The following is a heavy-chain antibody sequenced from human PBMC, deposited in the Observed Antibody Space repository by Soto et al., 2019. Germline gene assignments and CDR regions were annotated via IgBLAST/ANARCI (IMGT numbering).Heavy chain of an antibody. J-gene: IGHJ4*02. CDR3: TTGAGYSSSWSDY. CDR2: IKSKTDGGTT. Sequence: GGSLRLSCAASGFTFSNAWMSWVRQAPGKGLEWVGRIKSKTDGGTTDYAAPVKGRFTISRDDSKNTLYLQMNSLKTEDTAVYYCTTGAGYSSSWSDYWGRGTLVTVSS. V-gene: IGHV3-15*01. D-gene: IGHD6-13*01. CDR1: GFTFSNAW.